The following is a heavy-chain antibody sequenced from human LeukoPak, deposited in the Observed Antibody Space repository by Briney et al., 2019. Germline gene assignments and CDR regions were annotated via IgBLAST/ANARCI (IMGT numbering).Heavy chain of an antibody. J-gene: IGHJ4*02. D-gene: IGHD6-19*01. CDR3: AKDSEWLVRGIDY. V-gene: IGHV3-43D*03. CDR1: GFTFDDYA. Sequence: GGSLRLSCAASGFTFDDYAMHWVRQVPGKGLEWVSLISWDGGSTYYADSVKGRFTISRDNSKNSLYLQMNSLRAEDTALYYCAKDSEWLVRGIDYWGQGTLVTVSS. CDR2: ISWDGGST.